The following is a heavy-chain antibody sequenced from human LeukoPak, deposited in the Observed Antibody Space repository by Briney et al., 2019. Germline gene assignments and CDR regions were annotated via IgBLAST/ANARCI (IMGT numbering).Heavy chain of an antibody. D-gene: IGHD1-1*01. J-gene: IGHJ4*02. V-gene: IGHV3-33*06. CDR1: GFTFSNYG. Sequence: GGSLRLSCVASGFTFSNYGMHWVRQAPGKGLDWVAVIWYDGSYKYYADSVKGRFTISRENPKNTLYLPMDSLRAEDTAIYYCAKVVQYTASTGTGLDYWGQGTLVTVSS. CDR3: AKVVQYTASTGTGLDY. CDR2: IWYDGSYK.